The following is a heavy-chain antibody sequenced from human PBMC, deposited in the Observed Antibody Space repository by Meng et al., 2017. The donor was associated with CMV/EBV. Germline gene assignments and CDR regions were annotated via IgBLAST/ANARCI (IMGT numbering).Heavy chain of an antibody. V-gene: IGHV1-69*05. J-gene: IGHJ6*02. CDR2: IIPIFGTA. D-gene: IGHD2-21*01. Sequence: SVKVSCKSSGGTFSSYAISWVRQAPGQGLEWMGGIIPIFGTANYAQKFQGRVTITTDESTSTAYMELSSLRSEDTAVYYCATLGLLFRPFDGYYGMDVWGQGTTVTVSS. CDR1: GGTFSSYA. CDR3: ATLGLLFRPFDGYYGMDV.